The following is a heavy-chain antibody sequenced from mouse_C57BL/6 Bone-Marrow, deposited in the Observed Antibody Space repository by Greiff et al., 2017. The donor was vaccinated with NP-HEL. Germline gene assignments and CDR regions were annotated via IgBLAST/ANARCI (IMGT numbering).Heavy chain of an antibody. Sequence: DVMLVESGGGLVQPGGSLKLSCAASGFTFSDYYMYWVRQTPEKRLEWVAYISNGGGSTYYPDTVKGRFTISRDNAKNTLYLQMSRLKSEDTAMYYCARHGDYYGSSPYYYAMDYWGQGTSVTVSS. V-gene: IGHV5-12*01. CDR3: ARHGDYYGSSPYYYAMDY. CDR1: GFTFSDYY. D-gene: IGHD1-1*01. CDR2: ISNGGGST. J-gene: IGHJ4*01.